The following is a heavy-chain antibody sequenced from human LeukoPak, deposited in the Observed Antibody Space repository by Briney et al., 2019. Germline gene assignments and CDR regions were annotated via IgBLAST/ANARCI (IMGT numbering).Heavy chain of an antibody. CDR3: ARPRGYSGYDRDGAFDI. D-gene: IGHD5-12*01. CDR1: GYTFTGYY. CDR2: INPNSGGT. J-gene: IGHJ3*02. V-gene: IGHV1-2*02. Sequence: GASVKVSCEASGYTFTGYYMHWVRQAPGQGLEWMGWINPNSGGTNYAQKFQGRVTMTRDTSISTAYMELSRLRSDDTAVYYCARPRGYSGYDRDGAFDIWGQGTMVTVSS.